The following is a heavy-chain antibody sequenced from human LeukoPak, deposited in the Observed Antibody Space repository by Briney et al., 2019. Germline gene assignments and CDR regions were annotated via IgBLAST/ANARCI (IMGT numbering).Heavy chain of an antibody. CDR1: GYTFTGYY. V-gene: IGHV1-2*02. CDR2: INPNSGGT. CDR3: AKDYSNTSRKDTFDI. D-gene: IGHD2-2*01. Sequence: ASVKVSCKASGYTFTGYYMHWVRQAPGQGLEWMGWINPNSGGTNSAQKFQGRVTMTRDTSISTAYMELSRLRSDDTALYFCAKDYSNTSRKDTFDIWGQGTMVTVSS. J-gene: IGHJ3*02.